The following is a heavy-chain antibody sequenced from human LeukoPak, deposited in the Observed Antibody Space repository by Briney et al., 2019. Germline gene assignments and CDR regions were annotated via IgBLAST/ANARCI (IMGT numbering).Heavy chain of an antibody. CDR3: ARRAGATYGYFDY. D-gene: IGHD1-26*01. Sequence: SETLSLTCSVSGGSISSSSYYWGWIRQPPGKGLEWIGSIYYNGNTYYNPSLKSRVSISVDTSKNQFFLKLSSVTAADTAVYYCARRAGATYGYFDYWGQGTLVTVSS. V-gene: IGHV4-39*01. J-gene: IGHJ4*02. CDR2: IYYNGNT. CDR1: GGSISSSSYY.